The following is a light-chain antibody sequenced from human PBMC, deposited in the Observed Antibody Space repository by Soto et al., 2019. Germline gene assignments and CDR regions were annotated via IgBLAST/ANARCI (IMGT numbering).Light chain of an antibody. CDR3: QQRSNWSIT. CDR1: QSVSSY. V-gene: IGKV3-11*01. CDR2: DAS. J-gene: IGKJ5*01. Sequence: EIVLTQSPATLSLSPGERTTLSCRASQSVSSYLAWYQQKPGQAPRLLIYDASNRATGIPARFSGSGSGTDFTLTISSLVPEDFAVYYCQQRSNWSITFGPETRLEIK.